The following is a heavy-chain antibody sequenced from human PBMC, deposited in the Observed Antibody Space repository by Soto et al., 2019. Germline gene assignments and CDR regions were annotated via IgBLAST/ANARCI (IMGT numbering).Heavy chain of an antibody. J-gene: IGHJ6*02. V-gene: IGHV3-30*18. D-gene: IGHD1-26*01. Sequence: GGSLRLSCAASGFTFSSYGMHWVRQAPGKGLEWVAVISYDGSNKYYADSVKGRFTISRDNSKNTLYLQMNSLRAEDTAVYYCAKEGREGGMDVWGQGTTVTVSS. CDR3: AKEGREGGMDV. CDR2: ISYDGSNK. CDR1: GFTFSSYG.